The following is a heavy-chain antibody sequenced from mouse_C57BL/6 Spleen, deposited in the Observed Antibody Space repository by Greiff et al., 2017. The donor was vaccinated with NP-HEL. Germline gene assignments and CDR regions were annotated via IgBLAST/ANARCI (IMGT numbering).Heavy chain of an antibody. Sequence: DVKLQESGPGLVKPSQSLSLTCSVTGYSITSGYYWNWIRQFPGNKLEWMGYISYDGSNNYNPSLKNRISITRDTSKNQFFLKLNSVTTEDTATYYCARGLLGYAMDYWGQGTSVTVSS. CDR2: ISYDGSN. J-gene: IGHJ4*01. CDR1: GYSITSGYY. D-gene: IGHD2-13*01. V-gene: IGHV3-6*01. CDR3: ARGLLGYAMDY.